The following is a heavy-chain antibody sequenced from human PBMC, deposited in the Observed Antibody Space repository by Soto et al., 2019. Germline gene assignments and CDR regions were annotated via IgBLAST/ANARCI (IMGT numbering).Heavy chain of an antibody. J-gene: IGHJ3*02. D-gene: IGHD6-25*01. CDR3: TTRRLHPEPPAFDI. CDR1: GFTFSNAW. V-gene: IGHV3-15*01. CDR2: IKSKTDGGTT. Sequence: GGSLRLSCAASGFTFSNAWMSWVRQAPGKGLEWVGRIKSKTDGGTTDYAAPVKGRFTISRDDSKNTLYLQMNSLKTEDTAVYYCTTRRLHPEPPAFDIWGQGTMVTVSS.